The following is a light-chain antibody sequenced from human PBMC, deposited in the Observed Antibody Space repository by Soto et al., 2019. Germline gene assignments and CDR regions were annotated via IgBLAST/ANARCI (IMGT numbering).Light chain of an antibody. CDR1: QFVSSKS. CDR3: QQYGTSPRT. J-gene: IGKJ1*01. CDR2: ETS. Sequence: EIVLTQSPGTLSLSPGESATLLCRASQFVSSKSLAWYQQKPGQAPRLLIYETSSRATGIPDRFSGSGSQTDFTLTISRLEPEDFAVYYCQQYGTSPRTFGQGTKVDIK. V-gene: IGKV3-20*01.